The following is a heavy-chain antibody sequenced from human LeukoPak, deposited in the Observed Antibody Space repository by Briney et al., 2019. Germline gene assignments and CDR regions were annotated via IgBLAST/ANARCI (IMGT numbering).Heavy chain of an antibody. CDR1: GFTFDDYA. J-gene: IGHJ4*02. V-gene: IGHV3-43D*03. CDR2: ISWDGGST. D-gene: IGHD5-18*01. CDR3: AKGGTAMVTRYYFDY. Sequence: GGSLRLSCAASGFTFDDYAMHWVRQAPGKGLEWVSLISWDGGSTYYADSVKGRFSISRDNSKKSLYLHMNSLRAEDTAVYYCAKGGTAMVTRYYFDYWGQGTLVTVSS.